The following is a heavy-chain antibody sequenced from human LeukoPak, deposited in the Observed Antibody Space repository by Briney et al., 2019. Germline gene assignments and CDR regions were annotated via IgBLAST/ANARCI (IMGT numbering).Heavy chain of an antibody. CDR3: ARDRRGDIVVAY. J-gene: IGHJ4*02. CDR1: GLTFSSFA. D-gene: IGHD2-2*01. CDR2: ISYDGSNK. Sequence: PGGSLRLSCAASGLTFSSFAFHWDRQATGKGLEWVAVISYDGSNKYYADSVKGRFTISRDNAKNSLYLQMNSLRAEDTAVYYCARDRRGDIVVAYWGQGTLVTVSS. V-gene: IGHV3-30*04.